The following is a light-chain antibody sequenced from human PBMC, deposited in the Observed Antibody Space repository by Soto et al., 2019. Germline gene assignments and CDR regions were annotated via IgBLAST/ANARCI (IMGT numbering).Light chain of an antibody. J-gene: IGKJ1*01. CDR2: GAS. CDR3: QQYGGSPPQT. CDR1: QSVSSNY. V-gene: IGKV3-20*01. Sequence: ESVLTQSPGTLSLSPGERATLSCRASQSVSSNYLAWYQQKPGKAPRLLIYGASSRATGIPDRFSGSGSGTDFTLTISRLEPEDFAVYYCQQYGGSPPQTFGQGTKVEIK.